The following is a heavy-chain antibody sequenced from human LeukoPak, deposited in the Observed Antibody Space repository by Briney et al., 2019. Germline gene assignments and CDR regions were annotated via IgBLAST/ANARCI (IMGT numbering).Heavy chain of an antibody. D-gene: IGHD1-26*01. CDR2: INHSGST. V-gene: IGHV4-34*01. Sequence: SETLSLTCAVYGGSFSGYYWSWIRQPPGKGLEWIGEINHSGSTSYNPSLKSRVTISVDTSKNQFSLKLSSVTAADTAVYYCAGGGKGNWFDPWGQGTLVTVSS. CDR1: GGSFSGYY. J-gene: IGHJ5*02. CDR3: AGGGKGNWFDP.